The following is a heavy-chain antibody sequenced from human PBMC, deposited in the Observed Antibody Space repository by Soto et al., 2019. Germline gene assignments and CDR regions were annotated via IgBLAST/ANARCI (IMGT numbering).Heavy chain of an antibody. V-gene: IGHV1-18*01. CDR3: AREWFGELPPANYGMDV. J-gene: IGHJ6*02. Sequence: ASAKVSCKASGYTFTSYGISWVRQAPGQGLEWMGWISAYNGNTNYAQKLQGRVTMTTDTSTSTAYMELRSLRSDDTAVYYCAREWFGELPPANYGMDVWGQGTTVTVSS. CDR2: ISAYNGNT. D-gene: IGHD3-10*01. CDR1: GYTFTSYG.